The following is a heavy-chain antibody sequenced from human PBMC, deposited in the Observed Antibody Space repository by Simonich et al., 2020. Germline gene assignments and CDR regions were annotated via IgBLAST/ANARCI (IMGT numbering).Heavy chain of an antibody. CDR2: IYYSGST. D-gene: IGHD5-12*01. CDR3: ARHDRWLQFYFDY. Sequence: QVQLQESGPGLVKPSETLSLTCTVSGGSISSYYWSWIRQPPGKGLEWIGDIYYSGSTHYNRALKSRVTISVDTSKNQFSLKLSSVTAADTAVYYCARHDRWLQFYFDYWGQGTLVTVSS. V-gene: IGHV4-59*08. J-gene: IGHJ4*02. CDR1: GGSISSYY.